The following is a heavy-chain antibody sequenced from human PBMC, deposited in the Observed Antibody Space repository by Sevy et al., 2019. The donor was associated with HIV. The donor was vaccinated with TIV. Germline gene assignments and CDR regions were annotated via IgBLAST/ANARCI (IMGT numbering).Heavy chain of an antibody. Sequence: ASVKVSCKASGYTCTSYGISWVRQAPGQGLEWMGWISAYNGNTNYAQKLQGRVTMTTDTSTSTAYMELRSLRSDDTAVYYCARYSAYSSRWGGYFDYWGQGTLVTVSS. J-gene: IGHJ4*02. CDR2: ISAYNGNT. CDR1: GYTCTSYG. D-gene: IGHD6-13*01. V-gene: IGHV1-18*01. CDR3: ARYSAYSSRWGGYFDY.